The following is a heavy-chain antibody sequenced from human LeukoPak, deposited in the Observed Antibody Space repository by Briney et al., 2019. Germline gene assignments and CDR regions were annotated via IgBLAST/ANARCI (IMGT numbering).Heavy chain of an antibody. CDR1: GFTFSSYW. Sequence: PGGSLRLSCAASGFTFSSYWMSWVRQAPGKGLEWVANIKQDGSEKYYVDSVKGRFTISRDNAKNSLYLQMNSLRAEDTAVYYCARLCGGDCRHAFDIWGQGTMVTVSS. J-gene: IGHJ3*02. CDR3: ARLCGGDCRHAFDI. CDR2: IKQDGSEK. D-gene: IGHD2-21*02. V-gene: IGHV3-7*01.